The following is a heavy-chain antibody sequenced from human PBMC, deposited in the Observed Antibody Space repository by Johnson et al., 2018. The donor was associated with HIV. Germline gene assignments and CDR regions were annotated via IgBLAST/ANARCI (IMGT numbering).Heavy chain of an antibody. CDR2: IYSGGST. V-gene: IGHV3-66*02. Sequence: VQLVESGGVVVQPGRSLRLSCAASGFTVSSNYMSWVRQAPGKGLEWVSVIYSGGSTYYADSVKGRFTIARDNSKNTLYLQMNSLRAEDTAVYYCARPIARGASDIWGQGTMVTVSS. J-gene: IGHJ3*02. CDR3: ARPIARGASDI. CDR1: GFTVSSNY. D-gene: IGHD3-10*01.